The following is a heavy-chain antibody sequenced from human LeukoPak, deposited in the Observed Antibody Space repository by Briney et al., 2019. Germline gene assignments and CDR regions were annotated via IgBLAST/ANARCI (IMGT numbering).Heavy chain of an antibody. CDR3: TIVVVPAAIQGIDP. Sequence: GGSLQLSCAASGFTFSGSAMHWVRQASGKGREGVGRIRSKANSYATAYAASVKGRFTISRDDSKNTAYLQMNSLKTEDTAVYYCTIVVVPAAIQGIDPWGQGTLVTVSS. V-gene: IGHV3-73*01. CDR1: GFTFSGSA. J-gene: IGHJ5*02. CDR2: IRSKANSYAT. D-gene: IGHD2-2*02.